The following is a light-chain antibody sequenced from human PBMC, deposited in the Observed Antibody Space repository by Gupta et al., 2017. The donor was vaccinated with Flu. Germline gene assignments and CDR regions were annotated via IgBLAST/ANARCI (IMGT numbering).Light chain of an antibody. V-gene: IGKV3-20*01. CDR1: QNLRSST. Sequence: GTLSLSPGERGTLSCRASQNLRSSTLAWYQQKPAQAPRLLIYGDSRRATGIPDRFSGSGSGTDFTLTISRLEPEDFAVYYCQQYARSPLTFGGGTKVEIK. CDR3: QQYARSPLT. CDR2: GDS. J-gene: IGKJ4*01.